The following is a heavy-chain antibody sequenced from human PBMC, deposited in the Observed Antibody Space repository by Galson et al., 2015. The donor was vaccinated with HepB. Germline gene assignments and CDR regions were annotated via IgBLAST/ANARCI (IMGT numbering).Heavy chain of an antibody. D-gene: IGHD1-26*01. V-gene: IGHV3-30*02. CDR3: VTGIVGASPDAFDI. J-gene: IGHJ3*02. CDR2: IRYDGSNK. CDR1: GFTFSSYG. Sequence: SLRLSCAASGFTFSSYGMHWVRQAPGKGLEWVAFIRYDGSNKYYADSVKGRFTISRDNSKNTLYLQMSSLRAEDTAVYYCVTGIVGASPDAFDIWGQGTIGTVSS.